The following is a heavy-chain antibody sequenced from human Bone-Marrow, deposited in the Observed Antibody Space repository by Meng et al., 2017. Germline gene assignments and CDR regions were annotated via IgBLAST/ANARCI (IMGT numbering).Heavy chain of an antibody. D-gene: IGHD6-13*01. Sequence: ASAKVSCKASGYTFTSYGISWVRQAPGQGLEWMGWISAYNGNTNYAQKLQGRVTMTTDTSTSTAYMELRSLRSDDTAVYYCARVPSAYSSSWYLIDYWGQGTLVTVSS. J-gene: IGHJ4*02. CDR1: GYTFTSYG. CDR2: ISAYNGNT. V-gene: IGHV1-18*01. CDR3: ARVPSAYSSSWYLIDY.